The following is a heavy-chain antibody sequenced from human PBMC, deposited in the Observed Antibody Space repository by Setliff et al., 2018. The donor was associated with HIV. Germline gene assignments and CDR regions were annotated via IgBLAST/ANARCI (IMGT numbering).Heavy chain of an antibody. CDR3: ARAEFLGPESDFDI. D-gene: IGHD3-10*01. J-gene: IGHJ3*02. CDR1: GGTFRKYS. CDR2: IIPIFGMA. V-gene: IGHV1-69*04. Sequence: SVKVSCKASGGTFRKYSINWVRQAPGQGLEWMGRIIPIFGMANYARKFQGRVTITADKSTSTAYLELSGLTYDDTAIYYCARAEFLGPESDFDIWGQGTMVTVSS.